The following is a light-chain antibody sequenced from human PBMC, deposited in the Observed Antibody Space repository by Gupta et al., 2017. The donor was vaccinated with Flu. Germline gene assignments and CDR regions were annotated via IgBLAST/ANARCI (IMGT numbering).Light chain of an antibody. Sequence: TNSDVGAYNYVSWYQQHPDKAPKLMIYEVTIRPSDVSNRFSGSKSGNTASLTISGLQAEDESDFYCSSYTSSKTWVFGGGTKVTVL. CDR1: NSDVGAYNY. CDR3: SSYTSSKTWV. V-gene: IGLV2-14*01. CDR2: EVT. J-gene: IGLJ3*02.